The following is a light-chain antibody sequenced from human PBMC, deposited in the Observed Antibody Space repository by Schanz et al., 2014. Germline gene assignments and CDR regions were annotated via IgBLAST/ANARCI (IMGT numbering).Light chain of an antibody. V-gene: IGKV3-20*01. CDR1: QSISGYD. CDR2: ASS. Sequence: EIVLTQSPDTLSLSAGERATLSCRASQSISGYDLAWYQQKPGQAPRLLIFASSSRARGIPDRFSGSGSGTDFTLTISRLEPEDFAVYYCQKYGSSPFAFGQGTKLEIK. J-gene: IGKJ2*01. CDR3: QKYGSSPFA.